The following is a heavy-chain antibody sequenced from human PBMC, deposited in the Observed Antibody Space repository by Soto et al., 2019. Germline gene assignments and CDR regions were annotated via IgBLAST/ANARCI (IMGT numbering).Heavy chain of an antibody. CDR3: ARLDMVRGVMGGFDY. V-gene: IGHV4-59*08. J-gene: IGHJ4*02. Sequence: QVQLQESGPGLVKPSETLSLTCTVSGGSISSYYWSWIRQPPGKGLEWIGYIYYSGRTNYNPSLKSRVTISVDTSKNQFSLKLSSVTAADTAVYYCARLDMVRGVMGGFDYWGQGTLVTVSS. CDR1: GGSISSYY. D-gene: IGHD3-10*01. CDR2: IYYSGRT.